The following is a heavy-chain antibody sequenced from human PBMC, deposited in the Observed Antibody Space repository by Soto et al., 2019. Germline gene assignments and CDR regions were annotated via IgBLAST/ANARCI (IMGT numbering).Heavy chain of an antibody. Sequence: QVQLQESGPGLVKPSETLSLTCTVSGGSVNYFYWSWMRQAPGKGLEWIGYIYYSGTTDYNPSLRSRVTISVDTSKNQFSLRLSSVTAADTALYFCARWNEGMDVWGQGTTVTVSS. V-gene: IGHV4-59*08. CDR2: IYYSGTT. J-gene: IGHJ6*02. CDR1: GGSVNYFY. D-gene: IGHD1-1*01. CDR3: ARWNEGMDV.